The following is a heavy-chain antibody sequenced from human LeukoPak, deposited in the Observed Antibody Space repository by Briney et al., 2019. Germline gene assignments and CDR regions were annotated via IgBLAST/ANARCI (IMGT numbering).Heavy chain of an antibody. CDR2: IKQDGSEK. J-gene: IGHJ6*03. CDR3: ARRNHIVVVPAATPYYYYYMDV. Sequence: PGGSLRLSCAASGFTFSSYGMSWVRQAPGKGLEWVANIKQDGSEKYYVDSVKGRFTISRDNAKNSLYLQMNSLRAEDTAVYYCARRNHIVVVPAATPYYYYYMDVWGKGTTVTISS. D-gene: IGHD2-2*01. CDR1: GFTFSSYG. V-gene: IGHV3-7*01.